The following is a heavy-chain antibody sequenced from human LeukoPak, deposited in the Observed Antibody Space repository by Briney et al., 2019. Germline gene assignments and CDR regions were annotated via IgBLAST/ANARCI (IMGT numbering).Heavy chain of an antibody. V-gene: IGHV3-74*01. D-gene: IGHD3-10*01. CDR1: GFTFSSYW. J-gene: IGHJ4*02. Sequence: GGSLRLSCAASGFTFSSYWMHWVRQAPGKGLVWVSRINSDGSSTSYADSVKGRFTISRDNAKNTLYLQMNSLRAEDTAVYYCARVKESGAFDYWGQGTLVTVSS. CDR3: ARVKESGAFDY. CDR2: INSDGSST.